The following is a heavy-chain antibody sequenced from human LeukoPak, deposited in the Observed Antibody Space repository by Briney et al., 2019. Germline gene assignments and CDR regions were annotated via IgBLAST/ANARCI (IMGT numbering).Heavy chain of an antibody. CDR2: INIEGSRT. V-gene: IGHV3-74*01. J-gene: IGHJ4*02. Sequence: GGSLRLSCAVSGFIFSNYWVHWVRQAPGKGLVWVSRINIEGSRTDYADSVRGRFTISRDNAKNTLYLQMNSLTAEDTAVYYCVRSMSGRNDFWGQGTVVSVSS. CDR1: GFIFSNYW. D-gene: IGHD3-3*01. CDR3: VRSMSGRNDF.